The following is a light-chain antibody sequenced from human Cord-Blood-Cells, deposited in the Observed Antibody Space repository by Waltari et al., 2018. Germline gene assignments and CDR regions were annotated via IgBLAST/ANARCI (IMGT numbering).Light chain of an antibody. Sequence: DIQMTQSPSTLSAYVGDRVTITCRASQSISSWLAWYQQKPGKAPKLLIYDASSLESGVPSRFSGSGYGTEFTLTISSLQPDDFATYYCQQYNSYPWTFGQGTKVEIK. CDR1: QSISSW. V-gene: IGKV1-5*01. CDR2: DAS. CDR3: QQYNSYPWT. J-gene: IGKJ1*01.